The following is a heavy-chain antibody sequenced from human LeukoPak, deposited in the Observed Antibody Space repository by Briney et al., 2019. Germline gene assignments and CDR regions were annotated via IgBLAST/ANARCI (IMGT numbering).Heavy chain of an antibody. CDR1: GGSISSSSYY. D-gene: IGHD3-22*01. CDR3: ASPYVSSGYYFS. Sequence: SETLSLTCTVSGGSISSSSYYWGWIRQPPGKGLEWIGSIYYSGSTYYNPSLKSRVTISVDTSKNQFSLKLSSVTAADTAVYYCASPYVSSGYYFSWGQGTLVTVSS. V-gene: IGHV4-39*01. J-gene: IGHJ5*02. CDR2: IYYSGST.